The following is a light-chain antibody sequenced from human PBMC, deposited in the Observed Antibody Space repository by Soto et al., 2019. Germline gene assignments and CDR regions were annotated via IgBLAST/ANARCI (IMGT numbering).Light chain of an antibody. CDR1: QGISNY. CDR3: QKYNSAPWT. Sequence: DIQMTQSPSSLPASVGDRVTITCRASQGISNYLAWYQQKPGKVPKLLIYGATTLQSGVPSRFSGSGSETYFTLTISSLQPEDVATYYCQKYNSAPWTFGQGTKVEIK. V-gene: IGKV1-27*01. CDR2: GAT. J-gene: IGKJ1*01.